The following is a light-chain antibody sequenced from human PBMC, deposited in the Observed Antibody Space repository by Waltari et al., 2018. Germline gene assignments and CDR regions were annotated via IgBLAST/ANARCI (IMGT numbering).Light chain of an antibody. CDR3: QMYVRLPVT. CDR2: DAS. CDR1: QSVGRS. V-gene: IGKV3-20*01. J-gene: IGKJ1*01. Sequence: EIILPPSPGTLSFSPGERATLSCRASQSVGRSLCWYQQKQGQAPRLLIYDASTRATGIPDRFSGGGSGTDFSLTISRLEPEDFAVYYCQMYVRLPVTFGQGTKVEI.